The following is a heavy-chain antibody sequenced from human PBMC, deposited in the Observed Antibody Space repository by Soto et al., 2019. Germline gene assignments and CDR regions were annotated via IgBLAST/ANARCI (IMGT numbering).Heavy chain of an antibody. Sequence: GGSLRLSCAASGFTFSNYNMNWVRQAPGKGLEWVASISTRSHYIYYADSLKGRFTISRDNAKNSVDLQISSLRAEDTAVYYCARDSSTGYYLSDFDYWGQGTRVTVSS. D-gene: IGHD3-9*01. CDR3: ARDSSTGYYLSDFDY. CDR1: GFTFSNYN. J-gene: IGHJ4*02. V-gene: IGHV3-21*01. CDR2: ISTRSHYI.